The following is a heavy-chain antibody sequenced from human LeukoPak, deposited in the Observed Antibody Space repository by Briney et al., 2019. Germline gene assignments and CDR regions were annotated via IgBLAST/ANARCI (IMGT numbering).Heavy chain of an antibody. CDR2: ISGDGGTP. Sequence: PAEGSLRLSCAASGFTFTNYWMYWVRQAAGKGPVWVSCISGDGGTPTYAASVKGRFTISRDNDKNTLYLQMNTLRAEDTAVYYCARDRGTYSGSYFAFDIWGQGTMVTVSS. V-gene: IGHV3-74*01. J-gene: IGHJ3*02. D-gene: IGHD1-26*01. CDR1: GFTFTNYW. CDR3: ARDRGTYSGSYFAFDI.